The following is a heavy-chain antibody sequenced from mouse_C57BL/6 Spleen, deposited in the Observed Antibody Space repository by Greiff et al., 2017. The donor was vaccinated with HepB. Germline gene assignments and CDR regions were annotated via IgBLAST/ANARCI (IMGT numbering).Heavy chain of an antibody. CDR2: IDPETGGT. V-gene: IGHV1-15*01. J-gene: IGHJ3*01. D-gene: IGHD2-4*01. CDR3: TRSYYDYEGFAY. CDR1: GYTFTDYE. Sequence: QVHVKQSGAELVRPGASVTLSCKASGYTFTDYEMHWVKQTPVHGLEWIGAIDPETGGTAYNQKFKGKAILTADKSSSTAYMELRSLTSEDSAVYYCTRSYYDYEGFAYWGQGTLVTVSA.